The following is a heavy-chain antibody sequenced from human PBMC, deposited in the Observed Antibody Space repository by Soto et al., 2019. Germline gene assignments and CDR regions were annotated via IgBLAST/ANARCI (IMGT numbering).Heavy chain of an antibody. V-gene: IGHV3-30-3*01. Sequence: SLRLSCAASGFTFSSYAMHWVRQAPGKGLEWVAVISYDGSNKYYADSVKGRFTISRDNSKNTLYLQMNSLRAEDTAVYYCQRAFQGYYDSSGYSRNHDYWGKGSLVTVAS. CDR3: QRAFQGYYDSSGYSRNHDY. CDR2: ISYDGSNK. CDR1: GFTFSSYA. J-gene: IGHJ4*02. D-gene: IGHD3-22*01.